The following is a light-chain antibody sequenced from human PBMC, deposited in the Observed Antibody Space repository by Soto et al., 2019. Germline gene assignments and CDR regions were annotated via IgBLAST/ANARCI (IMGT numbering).Light chain of an antibody. V-gene: IGKV1-39*01. CDR3: QQSYSSPWT. Sequence: DIQMTQSPSSLSASVGDRVTITCRASQSISNFLNWYQQKPGKAPKLLIYAASSLRSGVTSRFSGSGSGTDFTLTISSLQHEDFATYVCQQSYSSPWTFGQGTKVEIK. CDR2: AAS. CDR1: QSISNF. J-gene: IGKJ1*01.